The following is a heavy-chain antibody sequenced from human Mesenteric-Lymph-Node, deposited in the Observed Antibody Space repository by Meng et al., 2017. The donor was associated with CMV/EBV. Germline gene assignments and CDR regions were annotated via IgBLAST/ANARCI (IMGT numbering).Heavy chain of an antibody. CDR3: ARDPSIVGSV. CDR2: IKQDGSEK. D-gene: IGHD1-26*01. Sequence: GESLKISCAASGFTLSSYWMSWVRQAPGKGLEWVANIKQDGSEKYYVDSVEGRFSISRDNTKNSLYLQMNSLRAEDTAVYYCARDPSIVGSVWGQGTLVTVSS. J-gene: IGHJ4*02. CDR1: GFTLSSYW. V-gene: IGHV3-7*01.